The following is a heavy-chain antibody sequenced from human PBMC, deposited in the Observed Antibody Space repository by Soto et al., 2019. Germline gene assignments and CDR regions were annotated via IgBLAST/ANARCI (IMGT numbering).Heavy chain of an antibody. Sequence: QLQLQESGSGLVKPSQTLSLTCAVSGGSISSGGYSWSWIRQPPGKGLEWIGYIYHSGSTYYNPSLXSRVPVXXDRSTNQFSLKLSSVAAADTAVYCCAAGGGLPRDYWGQGTLVTVSS. CDR1: GGSISSGGYS. CDR3: AAGGGLPRDY. J-gene: IGHJ4*02. V-gene: IGHV4-30-2*01. D-gene: IGHD5-12*01. CDR2: IYHSGST.